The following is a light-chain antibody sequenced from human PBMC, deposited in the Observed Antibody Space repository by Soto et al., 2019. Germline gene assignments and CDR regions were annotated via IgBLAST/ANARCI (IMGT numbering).Light chain of an antibody. V-gene: IGLV1-40*01. CDR3: QSYDSSLSGSVV. Sequence: QPVLTQPPSVSGAPGQRVTIACTGSSSNIVAGYDVHWYQQLPGTAPKLLIYGNSNRPSGVPDRFSGSKSCTSASLAITGLQAEDEADYYCQSYDSSLSGSVVFGGGTKVTVL. CDR1: SSNIVAGYD. CDR2: GNS. J-gene: IGLJ2*01.